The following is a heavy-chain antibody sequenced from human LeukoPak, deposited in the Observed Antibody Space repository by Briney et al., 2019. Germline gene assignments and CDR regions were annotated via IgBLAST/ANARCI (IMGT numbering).Heavy chain of an antibody. CDR1: GGSISSGGYY. D-gene: IGHD3-3*01. Sequence: SQTLSLTCTVSGGSISSGGYYWSWIRQPPGKGLEWIGEINHSGSTNYNPSLKSRVTISVDTSKNQFSLKLSSVTAADTAVYYCARAGAIADFWSGSERDAFDIWGQGTMVTVSS. CDR2: INHSGST. J-gene: IGHJ3*02. V-gene: IGHV4-30-2*01. CDR3: ARAGAIADFWSGSERDAFDI.